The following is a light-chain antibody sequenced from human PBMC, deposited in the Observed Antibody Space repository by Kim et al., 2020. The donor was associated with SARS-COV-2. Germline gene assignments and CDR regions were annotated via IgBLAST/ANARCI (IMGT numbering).Light chain of an antibody. V-gene: IGLV9-49*01. J-gene: IGLJ2*01. CDR3: GADHGSGSNFVV. Sequence: LTFTLSSGYSNSKVDWYQQRPGKGPRFVMRVGSGGIVGSKGDGIPDRFSVLGSGLNRYLTIKNIQEEDESDYHCGADHGSGSNFVVFGGGTKLTVL. CDR2: VGSGGIVG. CDR1: SGYSNSK.